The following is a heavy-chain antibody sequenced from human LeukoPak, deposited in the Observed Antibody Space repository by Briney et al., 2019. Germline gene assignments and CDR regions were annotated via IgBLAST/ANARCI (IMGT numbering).Heavy chain of an antibody. Sequence: GASVKVSCKASGYTFTGYYMHWVRQAPGQGLEWMGRINPNSGGTNYAQKFQGRVTMTRDTSISTAYMELSRLRSDDTAVYYCAFNHDQEGYYYYYMDVWGKGTTVTDSS. CDR2: INPNSGGT. J-gene: IGHJ6*03. V-gene: IGHV1-2*06. CDR1: GYTFTGYY. CDR3: AFNHDQEGYYYYYMDV. D-gene: IGHD1-1*01.